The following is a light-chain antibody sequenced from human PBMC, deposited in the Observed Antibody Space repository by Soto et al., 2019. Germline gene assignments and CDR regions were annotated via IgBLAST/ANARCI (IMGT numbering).Light chain of an antibody. V-gene: IGKV4-1*01. CDR3: QQYYSTPYT. CDR1: QSVLYSSNNKNY. Sequence: DIVMTQSPDSLAVSLGEMAKINCKSSQSVLYSSNNKNYLAWYQQKPGQPPKLLIYWASTRESGVPDRFSGSGYGTDFTLTVSSRQAEDVAVYYCQQYYSTPYTFGLGTKLEIK. J-gene: IGKJ2*01. CDR2: WAS.